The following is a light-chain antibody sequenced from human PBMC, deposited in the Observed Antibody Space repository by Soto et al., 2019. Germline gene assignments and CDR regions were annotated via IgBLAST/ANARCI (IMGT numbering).Light chain of an antibody. CDR3: QQYGSSPWT. Sequence: VLSQSPGIVSLSPIEIATLSFMGSQSVPSTYFAWYQQKPGQAPRLLIYGASTRATGVPPRFSGSGSGTDFTLTISRLEPEDFAVYYCQQYGSSPWTFGQGTKVDI. CDR2: GAS. V-gene: IGKV3-20*01. J-gene: IGKJ1*01. CDR1: QSVPSTY.